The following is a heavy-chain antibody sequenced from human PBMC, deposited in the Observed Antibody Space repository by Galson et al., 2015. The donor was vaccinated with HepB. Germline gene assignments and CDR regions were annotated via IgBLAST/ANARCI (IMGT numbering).Heavy chain of an antibody. CDR2: INHSGST. D-gene: IGHD1-1*01. J-gene: IGHJ4*02. V-gene: IGHV4-34*01. CDR3: ARARRGPDY. CDR1: GGSFSGYY. Sequence: SETLSLTCAVYGGSFSGYYWSWIRQPPGKGLEWIGEINHSGSTNYNPSLKSRVTISVDTSKNQFSLKLSSVTAADTAVYYCARARRGPDYWGQGTLVTVSS.